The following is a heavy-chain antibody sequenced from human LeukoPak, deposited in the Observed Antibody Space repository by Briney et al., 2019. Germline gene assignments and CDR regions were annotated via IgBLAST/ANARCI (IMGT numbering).Heavy chain of an antibody. D-gene: IGHD2-2*02. CDR3: ARAGGGPAAIIPNWFDP. Sequence: ASVKVSCKASGYTFTSYYMHWVRQAPGQGLEWMGIINPSGGSTSYAQKFQGRVTMTRDTSTSTVYMELSSLRSEDMAVYYCARAGGGPAAIIPNWFDPWGQGTLVTVSS. CDR2: INPSGGST. CDR1: GYTFTSYY. V-gene: IGHV1-46*01. J-gene: IGHJ5*02.